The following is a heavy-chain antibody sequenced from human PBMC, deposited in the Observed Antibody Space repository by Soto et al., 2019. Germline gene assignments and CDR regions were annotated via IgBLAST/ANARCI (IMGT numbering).Heavy chain of an antibody. V-gene: IGHV3-74*01. Sequence: EVQLVESGGGLVQPGGSLRLSCAASGFSFSSKWMHWVRHAPGKGLVWVSRINTDGSSTSHADFVKGRFTISRDNAKNSQHLQMNSLRTEDTAVYYCAREDFGVFSVAYFDYWGQGTLVTVSS. CDR3: AREDFGVFSVAYFDY. D-gene: IGHD3-3*01. J-gene: IGHJ4*02. CDR1: GFSFSSKW. CDR2: INTDGSST.